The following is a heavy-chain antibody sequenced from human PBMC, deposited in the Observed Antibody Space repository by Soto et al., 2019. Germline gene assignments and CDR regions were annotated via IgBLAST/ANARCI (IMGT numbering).Heavy chain of an antibody. Sequence: PSETLSLTCAVYGGSFSGYYWSWIRQPPGKGLEWIGEINHSGSTNYNPSIKSRDTISVDTSKNQISLKLSSVTAADTAVYYCARDPKSSGSIYFDYWGQGTLVTVSS. D-gene: IGHD6-19*01. J-gene: IGHJ4*02. CDR3: ARDPKSSGSIYFDY. V-gene: IGHV4-34*01. CDR2: INHSGST. CDR1: GGSFSGYY.